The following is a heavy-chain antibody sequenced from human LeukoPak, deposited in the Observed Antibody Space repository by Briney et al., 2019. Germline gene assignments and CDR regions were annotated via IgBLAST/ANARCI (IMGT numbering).Heavy chain of an antibody. J-gene: IGHJ5*02. CDR1: GYTFTSYG. CDR2: ISAYNGNT. Sequence: GASVKVSCKASGYTFTSYGISWVRQAPGQGLEWMGWISAYNGNTNYAQKLQGRVTMTTDTSTSTAYMELRSLRSDDTAVYYCARVDGSVFPMLYDSSGYYVPWGQGTLVTVSS. D-gene: IGHD3-22*01. CDR3: ARVDGSVFPMLYDSSGYYVP. V-gene: IGHV1-18*01.